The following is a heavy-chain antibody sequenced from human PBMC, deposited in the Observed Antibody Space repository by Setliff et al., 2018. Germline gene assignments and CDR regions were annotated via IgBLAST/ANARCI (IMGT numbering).Heavy chain of an antibody. D-gene: IGHD4-17*01. CDR3: VRDKGSNYGDNWFDY. CDR1: GFTFDDYA. J-gene: IGHJ4*02. CDR2: INWNGGSI. V-gene: IGHV3-20*04. Sequence: PGGSLRLSCTVSGFTFDDYAMTWVRQAPGKGLEWVSGINWNGGSIGYADSVKGRLTISRDNAKNSLYLLMNSLRAEDTALYYCVRDKGSNYGDNWFDYWGQGTLVTVSS.